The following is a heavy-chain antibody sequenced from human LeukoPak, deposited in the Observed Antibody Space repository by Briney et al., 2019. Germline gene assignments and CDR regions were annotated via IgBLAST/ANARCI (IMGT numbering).Heavy chain of an antibody. CDR3: ARVRSVVVPAATYYYYYYGMDV. Sequence: SETLSPTCAVYGGSFSGYYWSWIRQPPGKGLEWIGEINHSGSTNYNPSLKSRVTISVDTSKNQFSLKLSSVTAADTAVYYCARVRSVVVPAATYYYYYYGMDVWGQGTTVTVSS. J-gene: IGHJ6*02. V-gene: IGHV4-34*01. CDR1: GGSFSGYY. D-gene: IGHD2-2*01. CDR2: INHSGST.